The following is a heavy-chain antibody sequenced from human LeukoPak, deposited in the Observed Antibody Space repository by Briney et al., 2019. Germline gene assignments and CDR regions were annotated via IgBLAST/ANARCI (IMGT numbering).Heavy chain of an antibody. CDR1: GGSISSYY. CDR3: ARVIAPAAWFDP. V-gene: IGHV4-59*01. D-gene: IGHD6-13*01. J-gene: IGHJ5*02. CDR2: VYYSGST. Sequence: SETLSLTCAASGGSISSYYWSWIRQPPGKGLEWIGYVYYSGSTNYNPPPKSRVTISVDTSKSQFSLKLSSVTAADTAVYYCARVIAPAAWFDPWGQGALVTVSS.